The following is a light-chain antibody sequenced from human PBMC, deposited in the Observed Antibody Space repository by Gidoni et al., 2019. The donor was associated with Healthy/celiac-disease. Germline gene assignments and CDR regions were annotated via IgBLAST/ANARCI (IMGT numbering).Light chain of an antibody. V-gene: IGKV1-9*01. CDR3: QQLNSYPTPYT. Sequence: DIQLTQSPSFLSASVGDRVTITCRASQGISSYLAWYQQKPGKAPKLLIYAASTLQSGVPSRFSGSGSGTEFTLTISSLQPEDFATYYCQQLNSYPTPYTFGQXTKLEIK. J-gene: IGKJ2*01. CDR1: QGISSY. CDR2: AAS.